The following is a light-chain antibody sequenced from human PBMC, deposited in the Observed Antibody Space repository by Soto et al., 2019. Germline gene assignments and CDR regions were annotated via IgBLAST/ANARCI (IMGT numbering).Light chain of an antibody. J-gene: IGKJ1*01. CDR2: EAT. CDR3: HQYNGYCT. V-gene: IGKV1-5*03. CDR1: QSISDS. Sequence: DIQMTQSPSTLSASVGDRVTITCRASQSISDSLAWYQQKPGKAPQLLIYEATSCKSGVPSRVSGSRSGTEFTLTSRGLQPDDVATYYCHQYNGYCTFGHGTKVEIK.